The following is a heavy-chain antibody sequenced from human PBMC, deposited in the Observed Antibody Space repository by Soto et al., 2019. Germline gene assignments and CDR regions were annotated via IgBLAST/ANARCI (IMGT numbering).Heavy chain of an antibody. CDR1: GGSISSGSYY. CDR3: ARATTVTTDY. CDR2: IYYSGST. Sequence: QVQLQESGPGLVKPSQTLSLTCTVSGGSISSGSYYWSWIRQHPGKGLEWIGYIYYSGSTYYNPSLQSRVNISLDTSKNQFSLKLSSVTAADTAVYYCARATTVTTDYWGQGTLVTVSS. D-gene: IGHD4-17*01. J-gene: IGHJ4*02. V-gene: IGHV4-31*03.